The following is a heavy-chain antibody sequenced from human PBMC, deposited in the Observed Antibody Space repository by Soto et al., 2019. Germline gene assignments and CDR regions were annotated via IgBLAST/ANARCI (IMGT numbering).Heavy chain of an antibody. CDR1: GFTFSSYG. CDR2: ISYDGSNK. J-gene: IGHJ4*02. V-gene: IGHV3-30*18. CDR3: AKVQEFCGFNCYIVDS. Sequence: GGSLRLSCVASGFTFSSYGMHWVRQAPGKGLEWVAVISYDGSNKHYADSVKGRFTISRDNSKNTLYLQMNSLRAEDTALYYCAKVQEFCGFNCYIVDSWGQGVLVTVSS. D-gene: IGHD2-21*02.